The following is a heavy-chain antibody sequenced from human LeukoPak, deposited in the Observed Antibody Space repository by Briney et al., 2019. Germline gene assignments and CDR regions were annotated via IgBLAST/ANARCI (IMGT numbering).Heavy chain of an antibody. CDR2: ISGSGGST. CDR1: GFTFSSYG. Sequence: GGSLRLSCAASGFTFSSYGMSWVRQAPGKGLEWVSGISGSGGSTYYADSVKGRFTISRDNSKNTLYLQVNSLRAEDTAVYYCAKVGDAAFWYFDLWGRGTLVTV. CDR3: AKVGDAAFWYFDL. D-gene: IGHD3-16*01. J-gene: IGHJ2*01. V-gene: IGHV3-23*01.